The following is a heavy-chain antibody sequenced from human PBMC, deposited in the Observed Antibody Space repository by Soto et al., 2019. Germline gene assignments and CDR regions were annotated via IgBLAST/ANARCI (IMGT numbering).Heavy chain of an antibody. CDR2: VRGNGDPP. D-gene: IGHD5-12*01. CDR1: GFTVSSYA. V-gene: IGHV3-64D*06. CDR3: VKSRGGNNFDFFD. J-gene: IGHJ4*02. Sequence: GGSLRLCCSDSGFTVSSYAMNCVRQAPGKGLEYVSGVRGNGDPPFYADSVKGRFTISRDNSKNTLYLQMSGLSADDTAVYYCVKSRGGNNFDFFDWGQGALVTAPQ.